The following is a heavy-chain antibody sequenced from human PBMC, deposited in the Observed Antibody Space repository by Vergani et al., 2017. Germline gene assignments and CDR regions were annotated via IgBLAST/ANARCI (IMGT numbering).Heavy chain of an antibody. CDR1: GFTSAGYA. J-gene: IGHJ5*02. V-gene: IGHV3-9*02. D-gene: IGHD6-6*01. Sequence: EVQLEESGGGLVLPGRSLRLSCVASGFTSAGYAMHWVRQAPGKGLEWVSGISWNSNSIGYADSVKGLFTISRDNAKNSLYLQINSLRAEDTALYYCAKDLGTSSGGGWFDPWGQGTLVTVSS. CDR2: ISWNSNSI. CDR3: AKDLGTSSGGGWFDP.